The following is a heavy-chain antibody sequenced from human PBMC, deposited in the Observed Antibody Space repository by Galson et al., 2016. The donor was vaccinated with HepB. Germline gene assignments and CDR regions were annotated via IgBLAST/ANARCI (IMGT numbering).Heavy chain of an antibody. CDR3: ARDMGYCRSTSCYVTAFDM. D-gene: IGHD2-2*01. V-gene: IGHV7-4-1*02. J-gene: IGHJ3*02. Sequence: SVKVSCKASGYTVTTYAMNWVRQAPGQGLEWMGWINTNTGKSTYAQGFTGRFVFSLDTSVTTTYLQISGLKAEDTAVYYCARDMGYCRSTSCYVTAFDMWGQGTMITVSA. CDR1: GYTVTTYA. CDR2: INTNTGKS.